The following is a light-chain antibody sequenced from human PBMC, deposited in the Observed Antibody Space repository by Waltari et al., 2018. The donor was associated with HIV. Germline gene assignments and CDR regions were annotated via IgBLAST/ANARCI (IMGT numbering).Light chain of an antibody. CDR2: RGD. V-gene: IGLV1-47*01. CDR3: AAWTDSMSGWL. CDR1: TSNIASDS. J-gene: IGLJ3*02. Sequence: TQSPSASGAPGQRVTLTCSAVTSNIASDSIYWYQQVPGTAPKRLIFRGDQRPSGVPDRFSGSKSGASASRAISGLQSDDEADYYCAAWTDSMSGWLFGGGTKLTVL.